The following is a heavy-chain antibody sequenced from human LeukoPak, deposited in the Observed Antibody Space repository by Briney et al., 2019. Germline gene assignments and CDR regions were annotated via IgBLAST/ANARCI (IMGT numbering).Heavy chain of an antibody. V-gene: IGHV1-69*06. CDR3: AKGRGRLHVNRGVYNYHYYMEV. J-gene: IGHJ6*03. CDR2: SIPIFGRA. CDR1: GDTRSAYS. Sequence: SSVKVSCKAAGDTRSAYSLNWVRQVAGQGREWMGGSIPIFGRAYYAQNFQGRVTITADKSTSTAYMELSDLGSEDTAIYYCAKGRGRLHVNRGVYNYHYYMEVWGTGTTVIVS. D-gene: IGHD3-10*01.